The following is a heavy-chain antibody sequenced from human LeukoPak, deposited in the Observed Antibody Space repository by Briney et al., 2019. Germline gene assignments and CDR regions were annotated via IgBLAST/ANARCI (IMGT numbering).Heavy chain of an antibody. V-gene: IGHV1-2*02. CDR1: GYTFTGYY. J-gene: IGHJ4*02. CDR2: INPNSGGT. CDR3: ARDRGFWSGYYHFDY. D-gene: IGHD3-3*01. Sequence: ASVKVSCKASGYTFTGYYMHWVRQAPRQGLEWMGWINPNSGGTNYAQKFQGRVTMTRDTSISTAYMELSRLRSDDTAVYYCARDRGFWSGYYHFDYWGQGTLVTVSS.